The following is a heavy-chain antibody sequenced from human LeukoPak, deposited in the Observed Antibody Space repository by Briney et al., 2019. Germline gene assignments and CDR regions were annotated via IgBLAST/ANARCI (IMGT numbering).Heavy chain of an antibody. CDR1: GFTVSSNY. CDR3: ARQVALGSTGSYYFDY. D-gene: IGHD1-14*01. CDR2: IYSGGST. V-gene: IGHV3-66*04. J-gene: IGHJ4*02. Sequence: PGGSLRLPCAASGFTVSSNYMSWVRQAPGKGLEWVSVIYSGGSTYYADSVKGRFTISRDNSKNTLYLQMNSLRAEDTAVYYCARQVALGSTGSYYFDYWGQGTLVTVSS.